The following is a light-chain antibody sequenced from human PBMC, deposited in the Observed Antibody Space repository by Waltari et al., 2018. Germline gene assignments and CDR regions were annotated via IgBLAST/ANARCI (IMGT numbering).Light chain of an antibody. Sequence: DIQLTQSPSTLSASVGDIVPITCRASQSISSWLAWYQQKPGKAPKLLIYKASSLESGVPSRFSGSGSGTEFTLTISSLQPDDFATYYCQQYNSYSWTFGQGTKVEIK. CDR2: KAS. CDR1: QSISSW. V-gene: IGKV1-5*03. CDR3: QQYNSYSWT. J-gene: IGKJ1*01.